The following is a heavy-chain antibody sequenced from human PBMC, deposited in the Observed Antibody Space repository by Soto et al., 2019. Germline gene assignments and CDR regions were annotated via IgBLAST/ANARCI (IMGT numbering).Heavy chain of an antibody. J-gene: IGHJ6*03. D-gene: IGHD7-27*01. Sequence: ASVKVSCKASGYTFTSYYMHWVRQAPGQGLEWMGIINPSGGSTSYAQKFQGRVTMTRDTSTSTVYMELSSLRSEDTAVYYCARVVIGGLGTYYYYMDVWGKGTTVTVSS. V-gene: IGHV1-46*03. CDR2: INPSGGST. CDR1: GYTFTSYY. CDR3: ARVVIGGLGTYYYYMDV.